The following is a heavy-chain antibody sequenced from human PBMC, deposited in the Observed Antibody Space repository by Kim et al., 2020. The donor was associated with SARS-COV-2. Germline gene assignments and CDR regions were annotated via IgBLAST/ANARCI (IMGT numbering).Heavy chain of an antibody. Sequence: DSVECPFTISRDNAQNSLYLQMNSLRAEDTAVYYCARDPDPNDYGDRFDYWGQGTLVTVSS. V-gene: IGHV3-7*03. CDR3: ARDPDPNDYGDRFDY. J-gene: IGHJ4*02. D-gene: IGHD4-17*01.